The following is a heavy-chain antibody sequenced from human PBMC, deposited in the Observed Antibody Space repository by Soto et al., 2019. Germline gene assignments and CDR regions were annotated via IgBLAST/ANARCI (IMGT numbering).Heavy chain of an antibody. CDR2: MNSNSGNT. Sequence: QGQLLQSGAEVKKPGCSVKVSCKASGYTCISYDINWVRQATGHGLELMGWMNSNSGNTGYAQKFQGRGTMSTNNSISTDYMELSSLRSEDTAVYYYARSTNDYGDRHWGQGTLVTVSS. J-gene: IGHJ4*02. CDR3: ARSTNDYGDRH. D-gene: IGHD4-17*01. V-gene: IGHV1-8*01. CDR1: GYTCISYD.